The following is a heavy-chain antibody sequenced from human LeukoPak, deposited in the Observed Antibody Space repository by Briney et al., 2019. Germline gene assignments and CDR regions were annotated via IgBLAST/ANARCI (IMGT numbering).Heavy chain of an antibody. CDR1: GYTFTSYD. D-gene: IGHD2-21*02. Sequence: GASVKVSCKASGYTFTSYDINWVRQASGQGREWMGRMNPNSGNTGYAQRFQGRVTMTRNTSISTAYMELSSLRSEDTAVYYCAREYCGGDCYSGDFDYWGQGTLVTVSS. V-gene: IGHV1-8*01. CDR2: MNPNSGNT. CDR3: AREYCGGDCYSGDFDY. J-gene: IGHJ4*02.